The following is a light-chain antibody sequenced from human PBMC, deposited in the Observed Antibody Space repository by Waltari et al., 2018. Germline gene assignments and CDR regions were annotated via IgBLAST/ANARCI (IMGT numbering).Light chain of an antibody. Sequence: QSALTQPASVSGSPGQSITVSCTGTSSAVGSYNLVSWYQQHPGKAPKLLIFEVSQLPSGISNRFSGSKSGNTASLTVSGLQAEDGADYYCSSYAGNRSVVFGGGTKLTVL. CDR2: EVS. J-gene: IGLJ2*01. CDR1: SSAVGSYNL. V-gene: IGLV2-23*02. CDR3: SSYAGNRSVV.